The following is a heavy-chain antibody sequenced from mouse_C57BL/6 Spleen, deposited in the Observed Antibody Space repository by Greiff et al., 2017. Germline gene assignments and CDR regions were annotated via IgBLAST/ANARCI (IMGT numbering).Heavy chain of an antibody. V-gene: IGHV1-76*01. CDR2: IYPGSGNT. D-gene: IGHD2-1*01. Sequence: VQLQQSGAELVRPGASVKLSCKASGYTFTDYYINWVKQRPGQGLEWIARIYPGSGNTYYNEKFKGKATLTAEKSSSTAYMQISSLTSEDSAVYFCARVGNYCFDYWGQGTTLTVSS. CDR1: GYTFTDYY. J-gene: IGHJ2*01. CDR3: ARVGNYCFDY.